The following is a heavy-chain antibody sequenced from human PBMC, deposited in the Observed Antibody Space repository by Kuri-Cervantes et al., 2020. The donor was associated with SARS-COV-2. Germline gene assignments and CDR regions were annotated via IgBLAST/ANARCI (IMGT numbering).Heavy chain of an antibody. CDR2: ISYDGSNK. J-gene: IGHJ3*02. CDR3: AREGLTLGDGAFDT. CDR1: GFTFSSYA. V-gene: IGHV3-30-3*01. Sequence: GGSLRLSCAASGFTFSSYAMHWVRQAPGKGLEWVAVISYDGSNKYYADSVKGRFTISRDNSKNTLYLQMNSLRAEDTAVYYCAREGLTLGDGAFDTWGQGTMVTVSS. D-gene: IGHD3-10*01.